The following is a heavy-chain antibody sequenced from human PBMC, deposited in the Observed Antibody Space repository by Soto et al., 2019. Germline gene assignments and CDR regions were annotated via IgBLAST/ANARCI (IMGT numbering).Heavy chain of an antibody. V-gene: IGHV1-3*01. Sequence: QVQLVQSGAEVKKPGASVKVSCKASGYTFTSYAMHWVRQAPGQRLEWMGWINAGNGNTKYSQKFQGRVTMTRDTSASTAYMALSSLRCEDTAVYYCARERADYDILTGYYTPFRWFDPWVQGTLVTVSS. CDR1: GYTFTSYA. D-gene: IGHD3-9*01. CDR2: INAGNGNT. CDR3: ARERADYDILTGYYTPFRWFDP. J-gene: IGHJ5*02.